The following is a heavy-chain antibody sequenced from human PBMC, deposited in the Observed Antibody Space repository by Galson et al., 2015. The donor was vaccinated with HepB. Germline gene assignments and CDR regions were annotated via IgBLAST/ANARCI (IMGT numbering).Heavy chain of an antibody. V-gene: IGHV1-2*02. CDR3: ARDKSDGYGMDV. J-gene: IGHJ6*02. Sequence: SVKVSCKASGYTFTGYYMHWVRQAPGQGLEWMGWINPNSGGTNYAQKFQGRVTTTRDTSISTAYMELSRLRSDDTAVYYCARDKSDGYGMDVWGQGTTVTVSS. CDR2: INPNSGGT. CDR1: GYTFTGYY.